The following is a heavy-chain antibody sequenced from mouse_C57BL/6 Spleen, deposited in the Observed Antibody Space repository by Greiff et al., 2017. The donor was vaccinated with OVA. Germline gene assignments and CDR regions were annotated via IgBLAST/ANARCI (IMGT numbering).Heavy chain of an antibody. D-gene: IGHD1-1*01. CDR1: GYTFTSYW. CDR3: ARGTTVVEEDY. V-gene: IGHV1-64*01. J-gene: IGHJ2*01. Sequence: QVQLQQSGAELVKPGASVKLSCKASGYTFTSYWMHWVKQRPGQGLEWIGMIHPNSGSTNYNEKFKSKATLTVDKSSSTAYMQLSSLTSEDSAVYYCARGTTVVEEDYWGQGTTLTVSS. CDR2: IHPNSGST.